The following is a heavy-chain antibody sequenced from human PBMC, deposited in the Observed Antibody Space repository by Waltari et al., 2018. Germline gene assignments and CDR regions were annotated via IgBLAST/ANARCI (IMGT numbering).Heavy chain of an antibody. J-gene: IGHJ4*02. CDR2: ISSSSSYR. D-gene: IGHD3-3*01. CDR3: AHIDSTLLEY. CDR1: GFTFSSYS. Sequence: EVQLVESGGGLVKPGGSLRLSCAASGFTFSSYSMNWVRQAPGKGLEWVSSISSSSSYRDYADSVKGRFTISRDNAKNSLYLQMNSLRAEDTAVYYCAHIDSTLLEYWGQGTLVTVSS. V-gene: IGHV3-21*01.